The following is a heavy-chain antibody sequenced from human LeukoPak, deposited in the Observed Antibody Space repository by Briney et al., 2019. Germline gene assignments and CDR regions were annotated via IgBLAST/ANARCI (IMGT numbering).Heavy chain of an antibody. V-gene: IGHV3-30*18. D-gene: IGHD3-9*01. CDR3: AKEYFDWLLYRHDAFDI. CDR1: GFTFSSYG. J-gene: IGHJ3*02. Sequence: PGRSLRLSCAASGFTFSSYGMHWVRQAPGKGLEWVAVISYDGSNKYYADSVKGRFTISRDNSKNTLYLQMNSLRAEDTAVYYYAKEYFDWLLYRHDAFDIWGQGTVVTVSS. CDR2: ISYDGSNK.